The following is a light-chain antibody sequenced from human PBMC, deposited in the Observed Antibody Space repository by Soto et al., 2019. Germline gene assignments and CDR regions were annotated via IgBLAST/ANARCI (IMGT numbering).Light chain of an antibody. J-gene: IGKJ1*01. Sequence: ETVLTQSPATLSLSPGERVTLSCRASQSVCSGCLAWYQQKPGQSPRLLMYGASSRATGIPDRFSGSGSGTDFTLTISRLEPEDFAVYYCQHYGTTPWTFVPGTKVGIK. CDR1: QSVCSGC. CDR2: GAS. V-gene: IGKV3-20*01. CDR3: QHYGTTPWT.